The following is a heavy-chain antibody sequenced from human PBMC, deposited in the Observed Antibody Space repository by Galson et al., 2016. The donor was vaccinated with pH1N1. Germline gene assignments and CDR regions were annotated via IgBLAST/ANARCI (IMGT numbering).Heavy chain of an antibody. D-gene: IGHD5-12*01. CDR3: ARDSEYSGHEGFH. J-gene: IGHJ4*02. CDR2: INPSGGET. V-gene: IGHV1-46*01. CDR1: GYTFPNYF. Sequence: SVKVSCKASGYTFPNYFMHWVRQAPGQGLEWMGVINPSGGETTYAQKFQGRVTMTRDRSTSTVYMELSSLRSGDTAVYYCARDSEYSGHEGFHWAQGTLVIVSS.